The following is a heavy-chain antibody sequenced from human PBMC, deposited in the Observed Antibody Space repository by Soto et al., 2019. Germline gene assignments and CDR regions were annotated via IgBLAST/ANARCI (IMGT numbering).Heavy chain of an antibody. D-gene: IGHD1-1*01. V-gene: IGHV1-18*01. CDR3: ARGRYGDY. J-gene: IGHJ4*02. CDR2: ISAHNGNT. CDR1: GYAFTTYG. Sequence: QVHLVQSGAEVKKPGASVKVSCKGSGYAFTTYGITWVRQAPGQGLEWMGWISAHNGNTNYAQKLQGRVTVTRDTSTSTAYMELRSLRSDDTAVYYWARGRYGDYWGKGALVTVSS.